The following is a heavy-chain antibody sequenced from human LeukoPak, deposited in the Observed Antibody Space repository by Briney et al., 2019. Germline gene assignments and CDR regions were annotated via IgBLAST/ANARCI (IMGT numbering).Heavy chain of an antibody. CDR1: GGSISSDY. V-gene: IGHV4-59*08. Sequence: SETLSLTCTVSGGSISSDYWSWIRQPPGKGLEWIGYIYYSGSTNYNPSLNSPATISVDTSKKQFSLKLSSVTAADTAVYYCARRSMVRTVGYYYGMDVWGQGTTVTVSS. J-gene: IGHJ6*02. CDR3: ARRSMVRTVGYYYGMDV. D-gene: IGHD4/OR15-4a*01. CDR2: IYYSGST.